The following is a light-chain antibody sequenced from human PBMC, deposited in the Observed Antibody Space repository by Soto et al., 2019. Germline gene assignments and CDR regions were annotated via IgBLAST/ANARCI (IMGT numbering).Light chain of an antibody. CDR1: QSISNW. J-gene: IGKJ1*01. CDR2: KAS. V-gene: IGKV1-5*03. CDR3: QQYNSYSPWT. Sequence: DIQMTQSPSTLSASVGDRVTITCRASQSISNWLAWYQQKPEKAPKLLIYKASSLESEVPSRFSGSGSGTEFTLTISSLQPDDFATYYCQQYNSYSPWTFGQGTKVEIK.